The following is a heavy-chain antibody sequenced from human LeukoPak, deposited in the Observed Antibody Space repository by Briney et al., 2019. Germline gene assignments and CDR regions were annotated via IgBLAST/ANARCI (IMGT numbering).Heavy chain of an antibody. J-gene: IGHJ4*02. V-gene: IGHV3-15*01. CDR3: TTDGSGSYYKVLDY. CDR2: IKSKTDGGTT. Sequence: PGGSLRLSCAASGFTFSNAWMSWVRQAPGKGLEWVGRIKSKTDGGTTDYAAPVKGRFTISRDDSKNTLYLQMNSLKTEDTAVYYCTTDGSGSYYKVLDYWGQGTLVTVSS. D-gene: IGHD3-10*01. CDR1: GFTFSNAW.